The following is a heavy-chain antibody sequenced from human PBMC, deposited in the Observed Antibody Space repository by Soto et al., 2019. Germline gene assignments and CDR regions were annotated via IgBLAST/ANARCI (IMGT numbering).Heavy chain of an antibody. J-gene: IGHJ3*02. Sequence: GGSLRLSCTTSGFTFGDYPMSWFRQAPGKGLEWVNFIRSKSYGGTTEYAASVKGRFTISRDDSRSIAYLQMNSLKTEDTAMYYCARGGAVAVDAFDIWGQGTMVTVSS. D-gene: IGHD6-19*01. CDR3: ARGGAVAVDAFDI. CDR2: IRSKSYGGTT. V-gene: IGHV3-49*03. CDR1: GFTFGDYP.